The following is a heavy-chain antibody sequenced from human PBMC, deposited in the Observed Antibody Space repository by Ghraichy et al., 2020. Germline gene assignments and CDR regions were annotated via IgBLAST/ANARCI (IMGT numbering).Heavy chain of an antibody. CDR2: IYSNNVI. V-gene: IGHV3-66*01. CDR3: ASGFSRGGGSSGGDFAF. J-gene: IGHJ4*02. Sequence: GGSLRLPCVASGFTVSSNYMNWVRQAPGKGLEWVSVIYSNNVIYYADSVKGRFTISRDSSRNTVYLQMNSLRVEDTAVYYCASGFSRGGGSSGGDFAFWGQGTLVSVSS. D-gene: IGHD6-6*01. CDR1: GFTVSSNY.